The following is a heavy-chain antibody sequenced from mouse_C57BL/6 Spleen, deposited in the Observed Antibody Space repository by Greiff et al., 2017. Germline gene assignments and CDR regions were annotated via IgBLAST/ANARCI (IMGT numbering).Heavy chain of an antibody. D-gene: IGHD4-1*01. V-gene: IGHV1-15*01. CDR3: TRSPNWDDAMDY. Sequence: QVQLQQSGAELVRPGASVTLSCKASGYTFTDYEMHWVKQTPVHGLEWIGAIDPETGGTAYNQKFKGKAILTADKSSSTAYMELRGLTSEDSAVYYCTRSPNWDDAMDYWGQGTSVTVSS. CDR1: GYTFTDYE. J-gene: IGHJ4*01. CDR2: IDPETGGT.